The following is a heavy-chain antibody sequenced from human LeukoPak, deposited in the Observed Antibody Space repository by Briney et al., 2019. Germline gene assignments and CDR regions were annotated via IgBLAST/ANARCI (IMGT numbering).Heavy chain of an antibody. CDR1: GGSISSSSYY. V-gene: IGHV4-39*07. CDR3: ARVALVRGVPRAMDA. Sequence: SETLSLTCTVSGGSISSSSYYWGWIRQPPGKGLEWIGSIYYSGSTYYNPSLKSRVTISVDTSKNQFSLKLSSVTAADTAVYYCARVALVRGVPRAMDAWGQGTTVTVSS. CDR2: IYYSGST. D-gene: IGHD3-10*01. J-gene: IGHJ6*02.